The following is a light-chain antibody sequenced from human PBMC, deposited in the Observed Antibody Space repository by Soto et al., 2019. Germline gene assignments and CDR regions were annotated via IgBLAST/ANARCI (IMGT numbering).Light chain of an antibody. V-gene: IGLV2-23*02. J-gene: IGLJ1*01. Sequence: QSVLTQPASVSGSPGQSITISCTGTSSDVGSYNLVSWYQQHPGKAPKLMIYEVSKRPSGVSNRFSGSKSGNTASLTISGLQAEDEADYYCCSYAGSYVFGTGTTLTVL. CDR3: CSYAGSYV. CDR1: SSDVGSYNL. CDR2: EVS.